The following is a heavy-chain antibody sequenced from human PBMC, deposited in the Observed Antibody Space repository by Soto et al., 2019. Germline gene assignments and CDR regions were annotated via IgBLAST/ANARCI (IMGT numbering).Heavy chain of an antibody. CDR1: GFTFSSYA. CDR3: ARTRYYYGSGSYNYGMDV. CDR2: IYSGGST. D-gene: IGHD3-10*01. J-gene: IGHJ6*02. Sequence: QVQLVESGGGVVQPGRSLRLSCAASGFTFSSYAMHWVRQAPGKGLEWVAVIYSGGSTYYADSVKGRFTISRDNSKNTLYLQMNSLRAEDTAVYYCARTRYYYGSGSYNYGMDVWGQGTTVTVSS. V-gene: IGHV3-NL1*01.